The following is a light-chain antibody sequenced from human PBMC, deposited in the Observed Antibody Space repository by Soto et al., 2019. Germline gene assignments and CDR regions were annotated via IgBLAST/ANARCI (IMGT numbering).Light chain of an antibody. CDR2: EVS. Sequence: QPVLTQPPSASGSPGQSVTISCTGTSSDVGAYNYVSWYQQHPGKAPKLMIYEVSKRPSGVPDRFSGSKSGNTASLTVSGLQAEDEADYYCSSYAGSNNFVVFGGGTKLTV. CDR1: SSDVGAYNY. J-gene: IGLJ2*01. CDR3: SSYAGSNNFVV. V-gene: IGLV2-8*01.